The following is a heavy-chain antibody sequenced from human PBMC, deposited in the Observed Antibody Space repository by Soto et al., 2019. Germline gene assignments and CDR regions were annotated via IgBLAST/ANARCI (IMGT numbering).Heavy chain of an antibody. Sequence: SETLSLTCTVSGGSISSYYWSWIRQPAGKGLEWIGRIYTSGSTNYNPSLKSRVTMSVDTSKTQSSLNLSSVTAADKAVYYGARGWEGKVVRGVIRAFGIRGQGTMGTVSS. CDR1: GGSISSYY. CDR3: ARGWEGKVVRGVIRAFGI. CDR2: IYTSGST. D-gene: IGHD3-10*01. V-gene: IGHV4-4*07. J-gene: IGHJ3*02.